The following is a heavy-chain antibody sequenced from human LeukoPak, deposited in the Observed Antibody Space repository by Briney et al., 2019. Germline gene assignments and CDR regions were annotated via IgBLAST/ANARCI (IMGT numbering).Heavy chain of an antibody. J-gene: IGHJ4*02. CDR1: GFTFSSYA. D-gene: IGHD3-22*01. CDR3: ANDYHDSSAYYAHLGY. V-gene: IGHV3-23*01. CDR2: IGGSGGST. Sequence: GGPLGLSCEASGFTFSSYAMNWARKAPGKGREGVATIGGSGGSTHYADSVKGRFTITRDNSKNTLYLQMNSLRAEDTAVYYCANDYHDSSAYYAHLGYWGQGTLVTVSS.